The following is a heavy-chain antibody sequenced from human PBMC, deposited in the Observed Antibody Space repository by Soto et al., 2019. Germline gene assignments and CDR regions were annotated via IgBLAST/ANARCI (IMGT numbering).Heavy chain of an antibody. D-gene: IGHD2-15*01. V-gene: IGHV4-34*01. Sequence: EPKSLRNAVYDGYFRGYYWSRVSQKKGKGLESIGEINDSGYTQYNPYLKSRVTMSVDTSTNQLAVTLTSVTAEDTAVYFCARRRKKRHIYNSCLDVCGQGTTVT. CDR1: DGYFRGYY. CDR2: INDSGYT. J-gene: IGHJ6*02. CDR3: ARRRKKRHIYNSCLDV.